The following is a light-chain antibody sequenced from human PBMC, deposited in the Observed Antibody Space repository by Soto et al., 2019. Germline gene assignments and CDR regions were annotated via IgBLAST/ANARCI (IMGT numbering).Light chain of an antibody. CDR1: EDITNY. CDR2: DAS. V-gene: IGKV1-33*01. CDR3: QQYDYMPYT. Sequence: DVQMTQSPSSLSASVGDRITITCQASEDITNYLHWYQQKPGKAPKLLIYDASNLETGVPSRFSGSGSGTDFSSTISSLQPEDIATYYCQQYDYMPYTFGQGTKLEIK. J-gene: IGKJ2*01.